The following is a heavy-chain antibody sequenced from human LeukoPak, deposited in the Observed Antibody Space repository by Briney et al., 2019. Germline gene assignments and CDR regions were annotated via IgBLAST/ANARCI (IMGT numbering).Heavy chain of an antibody. CDR1: GGSISSGGYY. V-gene: IGHV4-31*03. J-gene: IGHJ4*02. Sequence: PSETLSLTCTVSGGSISSGGYYWSWIRQHPGKGLEWIGYIYYSGTTYYNPSLKSRVTMSVDTSKNQFSLKLIYVTAADTAVYYCARDVTGGSYFDYWGQGTLVTASS. D-gene: IGHD1-26*01. CDR3: ARDVTGGSYFDY. CDR2: IYYSGTT.